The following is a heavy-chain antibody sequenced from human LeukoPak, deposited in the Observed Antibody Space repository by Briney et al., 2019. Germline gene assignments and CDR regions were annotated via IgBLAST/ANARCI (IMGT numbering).Heavy chain of an antibody. CDR1: GYTFTSYG. CDR3: ARDIGPTHYDILTGTTYFDY. D-gene: IGHD3-9*01. J-gene: IGHJ4*02. V-gene: IGHV1-18*01. Sequence: ASVKVSCKASGYTFTSYGISWVRQAPGQGLEWMGWISAYNGNTNYAQKLQGGVTMTTDTSTSTAYMELRSLRSDDTAVYYCARDIGPTHYDILTGTTYFDYWGQGTLVTVSS. CDR2: ISAYNGNT.